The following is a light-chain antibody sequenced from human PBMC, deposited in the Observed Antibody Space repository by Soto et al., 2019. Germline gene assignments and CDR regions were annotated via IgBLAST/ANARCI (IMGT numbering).Light chain of an antibody. CDR2: EVS. J-gene: IGLJ1*01. Sequence: QSVLAQPASVSGSPGQSITISCTGTTSDVVTYDYVSWYQHQPGKAPKVMIYEVSNRPSGVSDRFSGSKSGNTASLTISVLQAEDEADYYCSSYVGATTRVFGTGTKVTVL. V-gene: IGLV2-14*01. CDR1: TSDVVTYDY. CDR3: SSYVGATTRV.